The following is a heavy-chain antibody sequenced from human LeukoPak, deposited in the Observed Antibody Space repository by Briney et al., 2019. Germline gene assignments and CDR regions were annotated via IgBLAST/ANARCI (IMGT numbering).Heavy chain of an antibody. D-gene: IGHD6-13*01. Sequence: PGGSLRLSCAASGFTFSSYSMNWVRQAPGKGLEWVSSISSSSSYIYYADSVKGRITISRDNAKNSLYLQMNSLRAEDTAVYYCARRPIAAAGFDPWGQGTLVTVSS. V-gene: IGHV3-21*01. CDR1: GFTFSSYS. CDR3: ARRPIAAAGFDP. J-gene: IGHJ5*02. CDR2: ISSSSSYI.